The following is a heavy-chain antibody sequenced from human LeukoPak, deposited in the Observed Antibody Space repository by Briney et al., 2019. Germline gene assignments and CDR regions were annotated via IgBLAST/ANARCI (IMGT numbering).Heavy chain of an antibody. CDR1: GGSISSYY. CDR2: IYYSGST. Sequence: SETLSLTCTVSGGSISSYYWSWIRQPPGKGLEWIGYIYYSGSTNYNPSLKSRVTISVDTSKNQFSLKLSSVTAADTAVYYCARHGANRQQLVMAFDIWGQGTMVTVSS. V-gene: IGHV4-59*08. CDR3: ARHGANRQQLVMAFDI. D-gene: IGHD6-13*01. J-gene: IGHJ3*02.